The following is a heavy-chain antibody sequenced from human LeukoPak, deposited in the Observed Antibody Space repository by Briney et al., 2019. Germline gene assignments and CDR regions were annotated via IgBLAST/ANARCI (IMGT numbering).Heavy chain of an antibody. Sequence: PSETLSLTCTVSGGSISGGSYYWSWIRQPAGKGLEWIGRIYTSGSTNYNPSLKSRVTISVDTSKNQFSLKLSSVTAADTAVYYCARDHSSGWYGDNWFDPWGQGTLVTVSS. V-gene: IGHV4-61*02. J-gene: IGHJ5*02. CDR3: ARDHSSGWYGDNWFDP. CDR1: GGSISGGSYY. D-gene: IGHD6-19*01. CDR2: IYTSGST.